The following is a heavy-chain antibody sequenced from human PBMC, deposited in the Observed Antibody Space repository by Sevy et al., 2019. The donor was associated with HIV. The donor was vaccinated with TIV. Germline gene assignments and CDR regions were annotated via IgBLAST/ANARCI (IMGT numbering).Heavy chain of an antibody. V-gene: IGHV1-3*01. CDR2: INAGNGNT. D-gene: IGHD1-26*01. J-gene: IGHJ4*02. CDR1: GYTFTSYA. CDR3: ARDLGATGADYFDY. Sequence: ASLKVSCKASGYTFTSYAMHWVRQAPGQRLEWMGWINAGNGNTKYSQKFQGRVTITRDTSASTAYMELSSLRSEDTAVYYCARDLGATGADYFDYWGQGTLVTVSS.